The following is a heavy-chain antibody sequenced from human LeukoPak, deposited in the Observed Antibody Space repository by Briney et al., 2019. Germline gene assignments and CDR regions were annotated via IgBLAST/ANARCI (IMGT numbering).Heavy chain of an antibody. D-gene: IGHD5-24*01. J-gene: IGHJ4*02. CDR3: AKDPRVGSRVATPCH. CDR1: GFTFSSYA. CDR2: ISGSGGST. V-gene: IGHV3-23*01. Sequence: GGSLRLSCAASGFTFSSYAMSWVRLALGKGQDWVSAISGSGGSTYYADSVKGRFTISRDNSKSTLFLQMNSLRAEDTAVYYCAKDPRVGSRVATPCHWGQGTLVTVSS.